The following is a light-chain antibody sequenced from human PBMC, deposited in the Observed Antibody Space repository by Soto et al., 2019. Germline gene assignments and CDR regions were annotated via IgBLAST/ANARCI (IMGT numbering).Light chain of an antibody. J-gene: IGLJ2*01. CDR2: GNS. V-gene: IGLV1-40*01. CDR1: SSNIGAGYD. Sequence: QSVLTQPPSVSGAPGQRVTISCTGSSSNIGAGYDVHWYQRLPGTAPKLLIHGNSNRPSGVPDRFSGSKSGTSASLAITGLQAEDEADYYCQSYDSSLSGFIFGGGTKLTVL. CDR3: QSYDSSLSGFI.